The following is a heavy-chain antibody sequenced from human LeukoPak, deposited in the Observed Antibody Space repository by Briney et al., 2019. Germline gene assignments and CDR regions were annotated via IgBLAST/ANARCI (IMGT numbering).Heavy chain of an antibody. Sequence: SETLSLTCTVSGFSISSGYYWGWIRQPPGKGLEWIGSIYHSGSTYYNPSLKSRLTISVDTSKNQFSLKLSSVTAADTAVYYCARVGTAMVRGRREVWFDPWGQGTLVTVSS. CDR2: IYHSGST. CDR1: GFSISSGYY. J-gene: IGHJ5*02. D-gene: IGHD3-10*01. V-gene: IGHV4-38-2*02. CDR3: ARVGTAMVRGRREVWFDP.